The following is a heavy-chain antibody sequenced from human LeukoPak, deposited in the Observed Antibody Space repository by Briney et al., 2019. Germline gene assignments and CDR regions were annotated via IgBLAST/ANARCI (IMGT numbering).Heavy chain of an antibody. Sequence: ASVKVSCKASGYTFTGYYIHWVRQAPGQGLEWMGWINPYSGDTAYAQKFQGRVTMTRDTSISTAYMELSRLRSDDTAVYYCARVGISKGWFDPWGQGSLVIVSS. D-gene: IGHD2-15*01. J-gene: IGHJ5*02. CDR2: INPYSGDT. V-gene: IGHV1-2*02. CDR1: GYTFTGYY. CDR3: ARVGISKGWFDP.